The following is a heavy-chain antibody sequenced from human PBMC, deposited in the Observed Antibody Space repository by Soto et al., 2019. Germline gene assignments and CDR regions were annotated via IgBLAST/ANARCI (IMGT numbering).Heavy chain of an antibody. V-gene: IGHV1-2*04. D-gene: IGHD3-9*01. CDR1: GYTFTGYY. CDR3: ARGQHYDILTGYYNGYYYYYYMDV. Sequence: ASVKVSCKASGYTFTGYYMHWVRQAPGQGLEWMRWINPNSGGTNYAQKFQGWVTMTRDTSISTAYMELSRLRSDDTAVYYCARGQHYDILTGYYNGYYYYYYMDVWGKGTTVTVSS. J-gene: IGHJ6*03. CDR2: INPNSGGT.